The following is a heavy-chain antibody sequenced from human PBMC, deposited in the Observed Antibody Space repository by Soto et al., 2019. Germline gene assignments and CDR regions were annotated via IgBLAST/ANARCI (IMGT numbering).Heavy chain of an antibody. J-gene: IGHJ6*02. V-gene: IGHV4-31*03. D-gene: IGHD3-10*01. Sequence: PSETLSLTCIVSGGSISSNDFYWSWIRQHPGKGLEWIGYIYYSGNTYYNPSLKSRVTILVDTSKNQFSLKVSSVTAADTAVYYCARVSGIYYYGMDVWGQGTTVTVS. CDR3: ARVSGIYYYGMDV. CDR2: IYYSGNT. CDR1: GGSISSNDFY.